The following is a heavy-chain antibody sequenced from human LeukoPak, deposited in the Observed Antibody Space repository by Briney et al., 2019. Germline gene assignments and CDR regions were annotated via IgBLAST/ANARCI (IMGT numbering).Heavy chain of an antibody. D-gene: IGHD2-15*01. V-gene: IGHV4-34*01. CDR3: ARAVVAASYKRYFGL. CDR1: GGSFSGYY. J-gene: IGHJ2*01. CDR2: INHSGST. Sequence: PSETLSLTCAVYGGSFSGYYWSWIRQPPGKGLEWIGEINHSGSTNYNPSLKSRVTISIDTSKNQFSLKLSSVTAADTAVYYCARAVVAASYKRYFGLWGRGTLVTVPS.